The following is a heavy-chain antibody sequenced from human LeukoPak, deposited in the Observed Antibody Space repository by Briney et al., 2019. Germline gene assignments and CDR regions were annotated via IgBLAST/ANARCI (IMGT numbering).Heavy chain of an antibody. D-gene: IGHD6-13*01. J-gene: IGHJ4*02. Sequence: ASVKVSCKASEYIFTSYYMHWVRQAPGQGLEWLGIIHPSGGSTSYAQKFQGRVTMTRDTSTSTVYMELSSPRSEDTAVYYCARGQQQLVDYWGQGTLVTVFS. V-gene: IGHV1-46*01. CDR1: EYIFTSYY. CDR2: IHPSGGST. CDR3: ARGQQQLVDY.